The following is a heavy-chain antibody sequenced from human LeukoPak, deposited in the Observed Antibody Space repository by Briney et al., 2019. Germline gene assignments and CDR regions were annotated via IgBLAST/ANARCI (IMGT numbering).Heavy chain of an antibody. D-gene: IGHD3-22*01. CDR3: AKDVGYCDSSGYADY. J-gene: IGHJ4*02. CDR1: GFTFSSYA. Sequence: PGGSLRLSCAASGFTFSSYAMSWVRQAPGKGLEWVSAISGSGGSTYYADSVKGRFTISRDNSKNTLYLQMNSLRAEDTAVYYCAKDVGYCDSSGYADYWGQGTLVTVSS. CDR2: ISGSGGST. V-gene: IGHV3-23*01.